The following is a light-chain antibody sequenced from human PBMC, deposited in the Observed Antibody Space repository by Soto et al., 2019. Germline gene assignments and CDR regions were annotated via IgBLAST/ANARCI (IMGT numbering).Light chain of an antibody. CDR3: QQYYSTMYT. V-gene: IGKV4-1*01. Sequence: DIVMTQSPDSLAVSLGERATINCKSSQSVLYSSNTRDSLAWYQQKPGLPPKLLIYWASIRASGVPDRFSGGGSGTEFTLTISSLQAEDVAVYYCQQYYSTMYTFGQGTKLEIK. CDR1: QSVLYSSNTRDS. CDR2: WAS. J-gene: IGKJ2*01.